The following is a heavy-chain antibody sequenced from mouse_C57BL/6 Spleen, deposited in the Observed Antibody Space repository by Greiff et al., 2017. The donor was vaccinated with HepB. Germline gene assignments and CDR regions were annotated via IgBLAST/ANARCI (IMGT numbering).Heavy chain of an antibody. CDR3: TRDYGYSFDY. V-gene: IGHV1-15*01. CDR2: IDPETGGT. J-gene: IGHJ2*01. D-gene: IGHD2-2*01. CDR1: GYTFTDYE. Sequence: QVQLKQSGAELVRPGASVTLSCKASGYTFTDYEMHWVKQTPVHGLEWIGAIDPETGGTAYNQKFKGKAILTADKSSSTAYMELRSLTSEDSAVYYCTRDYGYSFDYWGQGTTLTVSS.